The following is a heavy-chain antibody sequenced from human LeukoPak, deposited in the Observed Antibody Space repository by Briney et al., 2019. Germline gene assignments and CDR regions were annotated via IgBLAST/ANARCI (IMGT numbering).Heavy chain of an antibody. CDR3: ARGGTLVRGGDPFDY. CDR1: GFTFDDYG. V-gene: IGHV3-20*04. J-gene: IGHJ4*02. Sequence: GWSLRLSCAASGFTFDDYGMSWVRQVPGQGLEWVSHITGNGGSTDYADSVKGRFTISRDNSKNTVYLQMNTLRAEDTALYYCARGGTLVRGGDPFDYWGQGTLVTVSS. CDR2: ITGNGGST. D-gene: IGHD3-10*01.